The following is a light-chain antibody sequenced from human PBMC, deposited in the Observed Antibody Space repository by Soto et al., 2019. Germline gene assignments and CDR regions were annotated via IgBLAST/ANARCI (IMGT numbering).Light chain of an antibody. CDR1: PSVNNS. Sequence: TQSPSTLSASVGDRVTITCRASPSVNNSLAWYQHKPGQAPRLLIYDASNRATGVPTRFSGSGSGTDFTLTISSLEPEDFAVYYCQQRNQWPPVTFGGGTKVDIK. J-gene: IGKJ4*01. CDR3: QQRNQWPPVT. CDR2: DAS. V-gene: IGKV3-11*01.